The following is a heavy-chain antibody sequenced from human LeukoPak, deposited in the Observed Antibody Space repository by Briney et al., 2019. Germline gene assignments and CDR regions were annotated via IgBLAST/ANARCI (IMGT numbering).Heavy chain of an antibody. D-gene: IGHD4-17*01. CDR1: GYSISSGYY. V-gene: IGHV4-38-2*01. J-gene: IGHJ4*02. CDR2: IYHSGRT. Sequence: PSETLSLTCAVAGYSISSGYYWGWIRQPPGKGLECIGSIYHSGRTYYNPSLKSPVTISVDTSKNLFSLRLSSVTAADTAVYYCASSTVTTDPLDYWGQGTLVTVSS. CDR3: ASSTVTTDPLDY.